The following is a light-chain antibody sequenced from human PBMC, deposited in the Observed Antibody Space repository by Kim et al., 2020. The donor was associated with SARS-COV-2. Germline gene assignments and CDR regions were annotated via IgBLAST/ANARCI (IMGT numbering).Light chain of an antibody. J-gene: IGKJ4*01. V-gene: IGKV3-20*01. CDR2: GAA. CDR3: HQYGTSPFT. Sequence: YPGETADLSCRASQRVSSSSLAWFKQTPGQAPRLLISGAAFRATGIPDRFSGSGSGTDFTLTISRLEPEDFAVYYSHQYGTSPFTFGGGTKVDIK. CDR1: QRVSSSS.